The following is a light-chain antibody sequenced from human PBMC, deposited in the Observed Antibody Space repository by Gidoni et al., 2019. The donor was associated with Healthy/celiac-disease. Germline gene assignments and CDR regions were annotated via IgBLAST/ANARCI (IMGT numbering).Light chain of an antibody. CDR2: AAS. CDR3: QQSYSTTWT. Sequence: DIQMTPSPSSLSASVGDRVTIPCRASQSISSYLNWYQQKPGKAPKLLIYAASSLQSGVPSRFSGSGSGTEFTLTISSLQPEDFATYYCQQSYSTTWTFXXXTKVEIK. J-gene: IGKJ1*01. CDR1: QSISSY. V-gene: IGKV1-39*01.